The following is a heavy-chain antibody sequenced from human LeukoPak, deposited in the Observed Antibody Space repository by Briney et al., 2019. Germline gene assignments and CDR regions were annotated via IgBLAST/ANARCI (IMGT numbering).Heavy chain of an antibody. CDR1: GFTFSDYS. J-gene: IGHJ6*03. Sequence: PGGSLRLSCAASGFTFSDYSMNWVRQAPGKGLEWVSSISGSSGYIYYADSVKGRFTISRDNAENSLFLQMNSLRAEDTAVYYCARTERPVRYETILSHMDVWGKGTTVTVSS. CDR3: ARTERPVRYETILSHMDV. CDR2: ISGSSGYI. V-gene: IGHV3-21*01. D-gene: IGHD2-15*01.